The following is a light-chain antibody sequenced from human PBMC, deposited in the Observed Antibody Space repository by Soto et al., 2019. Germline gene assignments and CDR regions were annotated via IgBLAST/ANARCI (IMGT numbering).Light chain of an antibody. CDR2: YSS. Sequence: EIAMAQSPATLSMSPGERATLSCRASQSVGTNLAWYQQKPGQPPRLLIYYSSSRATGIPARFSGSGSGTEFTLTISSLQSEDFATYYCQQYNNWPPWTFGQGTKVDIK. CDR3: QQYNNWPPWT. J-gene: IGKJ1*01. CDR1: QSVGTN. V-gene: IGKV3-15*01.